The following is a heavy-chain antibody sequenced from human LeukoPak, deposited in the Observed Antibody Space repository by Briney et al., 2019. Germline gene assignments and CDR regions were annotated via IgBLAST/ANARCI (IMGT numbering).Heavy chain of an antibody. CDR1: GGSISSSY. CDR2: IYYSGSP. D-gene: IGHD6-19*01. CDR3: ARMGTDNRGWYGEDYYYYYMDV. V-gene: IGHV4-59*08. J-gene: IGHJ6*03. Sequence: SETLSLTCTVSGGSISSSYWSWIRQPPGKGLEWIGYIYYSGSPKHNPSLKSRVIISIDRSKDQISLKVSSVTAADTALYYCARMGTDNRGWYGEDYYYYYMDVWGKGTTVTVSS.